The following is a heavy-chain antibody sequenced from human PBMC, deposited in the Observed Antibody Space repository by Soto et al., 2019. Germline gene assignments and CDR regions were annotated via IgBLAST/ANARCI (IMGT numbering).Heavy chain of an antibody. V-gene: IGHV4-4*02. Sequence: QLQLQESGPALVKPSGTLALTCAVSGDSISSSNWWTWVRQPPGKGLEWIGQVNHGGSTNYNPSLKGRPTMXXDXSXHQLPLTVNSVTAADTAVYYFATGSRPTDYFPGWDVWGQGTTVTVSS. CDR3: ATGSRPTDYFPGWDV. J-gene: IGHJ6*02. D-gene: IGHD4-17*01. CDR2: VNHGGST. CDR1: GDSISSSNW.